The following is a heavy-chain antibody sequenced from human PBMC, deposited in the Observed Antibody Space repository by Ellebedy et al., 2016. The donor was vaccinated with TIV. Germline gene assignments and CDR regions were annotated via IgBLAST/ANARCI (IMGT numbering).Heavy chain of an antibody. CDR2: IRSKAYGGTT. CDR1: GFTFGDYA. V-gene: IGHV3-49*04. CDR3: TRDSATNYYDSSGYCY. D-gene: IGHD3-22*01. Sequence: GGSLRLSCTASGFTFGDYAMSWVRQAPGKGLEWVGFIRSKAYGGTTEYAASVKGRFTISRDDSKSIAYLQMNSLKTEDTAVYYCTRDSATNYYDSSGYCYWGQGTLVTVSS. J-gene: IGHJ4*02.